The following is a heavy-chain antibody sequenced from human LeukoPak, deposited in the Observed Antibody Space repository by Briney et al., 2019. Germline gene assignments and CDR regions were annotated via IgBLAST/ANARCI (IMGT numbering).Heavy chain of an antibody. CDR3: ARGRKRPRASTIFGVVTQGGSYYYYMDV. CDR2: FDPEDGET. D-gene: IGHD3-3*01. Sequence: ASVKVSCKVSGYTLTELSMHWVRQAPGKGLEWMGGFDPEDGETIYAQKFQGRVTMTRNTSISTAYMELGSLRSEDTAVYYCARGRKRPRASTIFGVVTQGGSYYYYMDVWGKGTTVTVSS. CDR1: GYTLTELS. J-gene: IGHJ6*03. V-gene: IGHV1-24*01.